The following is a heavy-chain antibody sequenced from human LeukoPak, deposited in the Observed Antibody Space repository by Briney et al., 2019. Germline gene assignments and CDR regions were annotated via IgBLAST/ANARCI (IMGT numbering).Heavy chain of an antibody. CDR2: IYYSGST. V-gene: IGHV4-30-4*01. J-gene: IGHJ6*02. D-gene: IGHD2-2*02. CDR3: ARVRKGCSSTSRYTYYYYYGMDV. CDR1: GGSISSGDYY. Sequence: SSETLSLTCTVSGGSISSGDYYWSWIRQPPGKGLEWIGYIYYSGSTYYNPSLKSRVTISVDTSKNQFSLKLSSVTAADTAVYYCARVRKGCSSTSRYTYYYYYGMDVWGQGTTVTVSS.